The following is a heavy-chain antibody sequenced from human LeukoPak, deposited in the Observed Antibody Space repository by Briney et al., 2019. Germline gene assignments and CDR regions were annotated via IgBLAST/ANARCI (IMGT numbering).Heavy chain of an antibody. D-gene: IGHD3-22*01. Sequence: SETPSLTCTVSGGSISSSSSYWGWIRQPPGKGLEWIGSIYYSGSTYYNPSLKSRVTISVDTSKNQFYLKLSSVTAADTAVYYCASGYPYYFDYWGQGTLVTVSS. V-gene: IGHV4-39*07. J-gene: IGHJ4*02. CDR2: IYYSGST. CDR3: ASGYPYYFDY. CDR1: GGSISSSSSY.